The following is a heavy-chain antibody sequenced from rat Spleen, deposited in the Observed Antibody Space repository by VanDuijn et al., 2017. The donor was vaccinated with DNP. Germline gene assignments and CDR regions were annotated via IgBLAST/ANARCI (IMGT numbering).Heavy chain of an antibody. CDR3: ATDYYSGGGDY. CDR1: GFTFSDYN. CDR2: IIYDGSST. Sequence: EVQLVESGGGLVQPGRSLKLSCAASGFTFSDYNMAWVRQAPKKGLEWVATIIYDGSSTYYRDSVKGRFTISRDNAKSTLYLKMDSLRSEDTATYYCATDYYSGGGDYWGQGVMVTVSS. D-gene: IGHD1-1*01. J-gene: IGHJ2*01. V-gene: IGHV5S10*01.